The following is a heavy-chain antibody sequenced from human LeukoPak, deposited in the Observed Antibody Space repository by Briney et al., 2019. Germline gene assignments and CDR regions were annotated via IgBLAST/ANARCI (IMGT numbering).Heavy chain of an antibody. Sequence: ASLKVSCKASGYTFTNYGISWVRQAPGQGLEWMGWISVYNGNTKNAQKLQGRVTMTTDISASTAYVEVRSLRSDDTAVYYCVRDNAGVFDYWGQGSLVTVSS. D-gene: IGHD3-10*01. CDR3: VRDNAGVFDY. V-gene: IGHV1-18*01. J-gene: IGHJ4*02. CDR1: GYTFTNYG. CDR2: ISVYNGNT.